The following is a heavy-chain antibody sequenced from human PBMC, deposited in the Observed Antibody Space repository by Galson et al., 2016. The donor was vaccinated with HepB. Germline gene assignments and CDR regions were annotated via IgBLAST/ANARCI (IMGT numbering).Heavy chain of an antibody. J-gene: IGHJ5*01. Sequence: SLRLSCAASGFTFSTYAMHWVRQAPGKGLEWVGVISFDGSKNHYADSVKGRFTISRDNSKNSVYLQMNSLRAENTAVYYCVKRGDHPSSRNWFHPWGQGT. CDR1: GFTFSTYA. D-gene: IGHD3-10*01. CDR3: VKRGDHPSSRNWFHP. CDR2: ISFDGSKN. V-gene: IGHV3-30*18.